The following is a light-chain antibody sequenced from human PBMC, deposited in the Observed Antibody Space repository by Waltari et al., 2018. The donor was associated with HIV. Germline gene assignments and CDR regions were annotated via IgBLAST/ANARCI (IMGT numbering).Light chain of an antibody. Sequence: MLTQPHSVSESPGKTVTISCARSSGSIASNHVQWYQQRPGSAPTPVIYEDYQRPSGVPDRFSGSIDSSSNSASLTISELKTEDEADYYCQSYDSTNPCIFGTGTRVTVL. CDR2: EDY. CDR1: SGSIASNH. CDR3: QSYDSTNPCI. V-gene: IGLV6-57*03. J-gene: IGLJ1*01.